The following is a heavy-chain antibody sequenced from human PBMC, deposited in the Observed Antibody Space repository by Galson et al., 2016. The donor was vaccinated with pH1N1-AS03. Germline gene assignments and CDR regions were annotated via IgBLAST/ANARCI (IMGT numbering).Heavy chain of an antibody. CDR2: IYSSGSFT. V-gene: IGHV3-23*03. Sequence: SLRLSCAASGFTFSNSSMSWVRQAPGKGLEWVSLIYSSGSFTYYADSVKGRFTISRDNSKNTLYLQMNSLRAEDTAVYYCARDRVGATLLDYWGQGTLVTVSS. CDR3: ARDRVGATLLDY. CDR1: GFTFSNSS. D-gene: IGHD1-26*01. J-gene: IGHJ4*02.